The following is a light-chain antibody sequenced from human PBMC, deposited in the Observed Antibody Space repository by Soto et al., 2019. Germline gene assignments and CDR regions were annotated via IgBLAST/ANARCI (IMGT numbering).Light chain of an antibody. CDR2: DAS. J-gene: IGKJ1*01. V-gene: IGKV3-11*01. CDR1: QSVTTY. CDR3: QQYNKGWT. Sequence: EFVLTQSPATLSLSPGERATLSCKTSQSVTTYLAWYQQKPGQAPRLLIYDASNRATGIPARFSGSGSGTEFTLTISSLQSEDFALYYCQQYNKGWTFGQGTKLEIK.